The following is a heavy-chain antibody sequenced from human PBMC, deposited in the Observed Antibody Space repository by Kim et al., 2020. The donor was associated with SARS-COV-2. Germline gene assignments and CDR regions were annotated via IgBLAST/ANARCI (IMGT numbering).Heavy chain of an antibody. CDR2: INAGNGNT. CDR1: GYTFTSYA. Sequence: ASVKVSCKASGYTFTSYAMHWVRQAPGQRLEWMGWINAGNGNTKYSQKFQGRVTITRDTSASTAYMELSSLRSEDTAVYYCARGSMVRGPLRENWFDPWGQGTLVTVSS. V-gene: IGHV1-3*01. D-gene: IGHD3-10*01. J-gene: IGHJ5*02. CDR3: ARGSMVRGPLRENWFDP.